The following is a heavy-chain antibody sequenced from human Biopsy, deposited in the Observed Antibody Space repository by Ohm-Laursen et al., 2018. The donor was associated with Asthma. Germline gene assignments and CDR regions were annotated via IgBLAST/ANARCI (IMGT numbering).Heavy chain of an antibody. V-gene: IGHV3-33*01. CDR3: ARDPAGYYYFDY. J-gene: IGHJ4*02. CDR1: GFTFSGYG. CDR2: IWYDGSNK. Sequence: SLRLSCAASGFTFSGYGMHWVRQAPGKGLEWVADIWYDGSNKYYADSVKGRFTISRDNSKNTLYLQMNSLRAEDTAVYYCARDPAGYYYFDYWGQGTLVTVSS. D-gene: IGHD3-22*01.